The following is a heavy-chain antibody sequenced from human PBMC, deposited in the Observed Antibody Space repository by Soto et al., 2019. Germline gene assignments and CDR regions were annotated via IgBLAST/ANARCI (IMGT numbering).Heavy chain of an antibody. Sequence: QVQLVESGGGVVQPGRSLRLSCAASGFTFSSYAVHWVRQAPGKGLEWVAVISYDGSNKYYADSVKGRFTISRDNSKNTRYLQMNSLRAEDTAVYYCARGLPNYYVSSGYHYRLDHWGQGTLVTVSS. CDR2: ISYDGSNK. V-gene: IGHV3-30-3*01. CDR1: GFTFSSYA. J-gene: IGHJ4*02. CDR3: ARGLPNYYVSSGYHYRLDH. D-gene: IGHD3-22*01.